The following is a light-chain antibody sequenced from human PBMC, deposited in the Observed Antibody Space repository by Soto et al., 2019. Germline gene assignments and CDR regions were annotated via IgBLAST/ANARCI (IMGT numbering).Light chain of an antibody. CDR2: SAS. J-gene: IGKJ2*01. V-gene: IGKV3-15*01. CDR1: QSISTE. Sequence: EIVMTQSPATLSVSTGERATLSCRASQSISTELAWYQQNPGQPPRLLIYSASTRATCVPGRFTGSGSGSEFTLTISGLQSEDFAVYYCQQGHNWPLTFGQGTRLEI. CDR3: QQGHNWPLT.